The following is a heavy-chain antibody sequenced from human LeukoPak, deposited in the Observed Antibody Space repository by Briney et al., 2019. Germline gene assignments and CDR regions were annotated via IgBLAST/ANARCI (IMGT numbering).Heavy chain of an antibody. CDR3: ARDSGPYSSSWYGY. V-gene: IGHV3-53*01. Sequence: PGGSLRLSCAASGFTVSSNYMSWVRQAPGKGLEWVSVIYSGGSTYYADSVKGRFTISRDNSKNTLYLQMNSLRAEDTALYYCARDSGPYSSSWYGYWGQGTLVTVSS. J-gene: IGHJ4*02. CDR2: IYSGGST. D-gene: IGHD6-13*01. CDR1: GFTVSSNY.